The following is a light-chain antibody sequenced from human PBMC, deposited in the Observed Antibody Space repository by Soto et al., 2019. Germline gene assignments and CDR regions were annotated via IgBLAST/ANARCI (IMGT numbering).Light chain of an antibody. CDR1: QSVSSSY. V-gene: IGKV3-20*01. CDR2: GAS. J-gene: IGKJ1*01. Sequence: EIVLTQSPGTLSLSPGARATLSCRASQSVSSSYLAWYQQKPGQAPRLLIYGASSRATGIPDRFSGSGSGTDFTLTISRLEPEDFAVYYCHQYGGSPRTLGQGTKVEIK. CDR3: HQYGGSPRT.